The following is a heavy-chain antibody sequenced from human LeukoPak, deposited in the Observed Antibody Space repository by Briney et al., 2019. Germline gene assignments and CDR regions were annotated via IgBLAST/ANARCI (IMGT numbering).Heavy chain of an antibody. V-gene: IGHV4-59*01. J-gene: IGHJ4*02. D-gene: IGHD3-22*01. CDR3: ARVLYDSSGYYLLPFDY. CDR1: GGSFSGYY. Sequence: SETLSLTCAVYGGSFSGYYWSWIRQPPGKGLEWIGYIYYSGSTNYNPSLKSRVTISVDTSKNQFSLKLSSVTAADTAVYYCARVLYDSSGYYLLPFDYWGQGTLVTVSS. CDR2: IYYSGST.